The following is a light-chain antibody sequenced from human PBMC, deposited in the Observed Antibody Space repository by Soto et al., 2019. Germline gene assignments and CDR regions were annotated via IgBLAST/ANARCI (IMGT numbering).Light chain of an antibody. CDR3: AAWDDSLTGVV. V-gene: IGLV1-47*01. CDR1: SPNIGKNY. J-gene: IGLJ2*01. CDR2: RSS. Sequence: QSALTQPPSVSGTPGQRVTISCSGSSPNIGKNYVYWYQQFPGTAPKLLILRSSQRPSGVPDRFSGSKSGTSASLAVSGLRSEDEADYYCAAWDDSLTGVVFGGGTKLTVL.